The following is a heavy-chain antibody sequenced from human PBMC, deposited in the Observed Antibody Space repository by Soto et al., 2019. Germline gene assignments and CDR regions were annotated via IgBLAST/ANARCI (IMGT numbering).Heavy chain of an antibody. Sequence: QVQLVQSGAEVKKPGSSVKVSCKASGGTFSSYAISWVRQAPGQGLEWMGGSIPIFGTANYAQKFQGRVTITADESTSTAYMELSSLRSEDTAVDYCARENGSGSVSWFDPWGQGTLVTVSS. J-gene: IGHJ5*02. CDR1: GGTFSSYA. CDR2: SIPIFGTA. CDR3: ARENGSGSVSWFDP. D-gene: IGHD3-10*01. V-gene: IGHV1-69*01.